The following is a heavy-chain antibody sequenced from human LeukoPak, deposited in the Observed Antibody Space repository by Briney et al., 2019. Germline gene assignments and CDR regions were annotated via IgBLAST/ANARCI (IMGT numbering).Heavy chain of an antibody. CDR3: AREGYFIGMDV. D-gene: IGHD2/OR15-2a*01. CDR2: ISHTGST. CDR1: GGSVSSGGFS. Sequence: PAETLSLTCAVSGGSVSSGGFSWRWIRQPPGKGLECIGSISHTGSTYYNPSLKSRVTISVDSSNSQFSLKLSSVTAADTAVYYCAREGYFIGMDVWGQGTTVTLSS. J-gene: IGHJ6*02. V-gene: IGHV4-30-2*01.